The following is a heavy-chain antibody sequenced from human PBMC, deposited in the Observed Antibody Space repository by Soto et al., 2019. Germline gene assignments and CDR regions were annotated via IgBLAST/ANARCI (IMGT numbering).Heavy chain of an antibody. Sequence: GESLKISCKGSGYSFTSYWIGWVRQMPGKGLEWMGRIDPSDSYTNYSPSFQGHVTISADKSISTAYLQWSSLKASDTAMYYCATDSSGYYYTRPGDYYYYGMDVWGQGTTVTVSS. V-gene: IGHV5-10-1*01. J-gene: IGHJ6*02. CDR3: ATDSSGYYYTRPGDYYYYGMDV. CDR2: IDPSDSYT. D-gene: IGHD3-22*01. CDR1: GYSFTSYW.